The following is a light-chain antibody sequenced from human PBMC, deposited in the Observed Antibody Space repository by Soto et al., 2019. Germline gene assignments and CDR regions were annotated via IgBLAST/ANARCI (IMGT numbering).Light chain of an antibody. CDR2: RTS. V-gene: IGKV3-11*01. Sequence: EIVLTQSPDTLSLSPGERATLSCRASHSLNTDLAWYQQKPGQAPRLLMFRTSSRATGIPARFSGSGSGTDFTLTISDVEPEDFAVYYCHQRQSWPRTFGQGTKVE. CDR1: HSLNTD. CDR3: HQRQSWPRT. J-gene: IGKJ1*01.